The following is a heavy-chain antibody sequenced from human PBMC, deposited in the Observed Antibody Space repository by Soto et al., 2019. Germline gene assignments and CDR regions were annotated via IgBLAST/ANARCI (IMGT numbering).Heavy chain of an antibody. CDR3: SRSIAARLNWFDP. Sequence: EVQLVESGGGLVQPGGSLRLSCAASGFTFSSYWMSWVRQAPGKGLEWVANIKQDGSEKYYVDSVKGRFTISRDTAKNSLYLQMNSLRAEDTGVYYCSRSIAARLNWFDPWGQGTLVTVSS. J-gene: IGHJ5*02. CDR1: GFTFSSYW. D-gene: IGHD6-6*01. V-gene: IGHV3-7*01. CDR2: IKQDGSEK.